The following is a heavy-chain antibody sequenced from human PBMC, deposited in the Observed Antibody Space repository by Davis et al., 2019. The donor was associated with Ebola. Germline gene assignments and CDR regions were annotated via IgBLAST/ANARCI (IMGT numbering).Heavy chain of an antibody. CDR1: GGSISSGGYY. V-gene: IGHV4-31*03. CDR2: IYYSGST. CDR3: ARGPLYCSSTSCYPLGFDP. Sequence: SETLSLTCTVSGGSISSGGYYWSWIRQHPGKGLEWIGYIYYSGSTYYNPSLKSRVTISVDTSKNQFSLKLSSVTAADTAVYYCARGPLYCSSTSCYPLGFDPWGQGTLVTVSS. J-gene: IGHJ5*02. D-gene: IGHD2-2*01.